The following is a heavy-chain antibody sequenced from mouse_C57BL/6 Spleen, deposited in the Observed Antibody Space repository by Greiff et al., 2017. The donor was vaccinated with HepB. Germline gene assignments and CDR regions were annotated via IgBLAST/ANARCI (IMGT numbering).Heavy chain of an antibody. CDR1: GYAFSSSW. CDR2: IYPGDGDT. Sequence: VQLKESGPELVKPGASVKISCKASGYAFSSSWMNWVKQRPGKGLEWIGRIYPGDGDTNYNGKFKGKATLTADKSSSTAYMQLSSLTSEDSAVYFCAYGSSLAWFAYWGQGTLVTVSA. J-gene: IGHJ3*01. CDR3: AYGSSLAWFAY. V-gene: IGHV1-82*01. D-gene: IGHD1-1*01.